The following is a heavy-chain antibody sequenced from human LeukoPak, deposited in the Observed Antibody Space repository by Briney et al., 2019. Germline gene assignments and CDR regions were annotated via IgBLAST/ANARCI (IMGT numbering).Heavy chain of an antibody. V-gene: IGHV2-5*08. CDR3: AHRPEANYDFWSGYSDSNWFDS. CDR2: IYWNDDK. D-gene: IGHD3-3*01. CDR1: GFSLSTSGMR. Sequence: SGPTLVNPTQTLTLTCTFSGFSLSTSGMRVSWIRQPPGKALEWLALIYWNDDKRYSPSLKSRLTITKDTSKNQVVLTTTNMDPVDTATYYCAHRPEANYDFWSGYSDSNWFDSWGQGTLVTVSS. J-gene: IGHJ5*01.